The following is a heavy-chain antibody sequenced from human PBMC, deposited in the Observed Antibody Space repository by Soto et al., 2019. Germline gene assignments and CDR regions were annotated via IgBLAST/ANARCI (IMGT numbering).Heavy chain of an antibody. Sequence: QVQLQESGPGLVKPSETLSLTCTVSGGSISSYYWSWIRQPPGKGLEWIGYIYYSGSTNYNPSLKSRVTISVDTSKNQFSLKLSSVTAADTAVYYCARGWIVVGSNWFDPWGQGTLVTVSS. CDR1: GGSISSYY. CDR2: IYYSGST. J-gene: IGHJ5*02. V-gene: IGHV4-59*01. CDR3: ARGWIVVGSNWFDP. D-gene: IGHD2-2*01.